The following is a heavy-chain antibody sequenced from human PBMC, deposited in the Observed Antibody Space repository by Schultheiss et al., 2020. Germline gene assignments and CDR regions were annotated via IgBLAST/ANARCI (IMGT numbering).Heavy chain of an antibody. Sequence: SETLSLTCTVSGGSISSGGYYWSWIRQHPGKGLEWIGYIYYSGSTNYNPSLKSRVTISVDTSKNQFSLKLSSVTAADTAVYYCAKGPGDLLDYWGQGTLVTVSS. V-gene: IGHV4-61*08. CDR3: AKGPGDLLDY. CDR2: IYYSGST. CDR1: GGSISSGGYY. J-gene: IGHJ4*02. D-gene: IGHD4-17*01.